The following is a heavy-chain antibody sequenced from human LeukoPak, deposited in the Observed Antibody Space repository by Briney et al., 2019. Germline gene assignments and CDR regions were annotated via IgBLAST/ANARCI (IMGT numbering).Heavy chain of an antibody. Sequence: SETLPLXCTVSGGSISSSSHYWGWIRQPPGKGLEWIGSIYYSGSTYYNPSLKSRVTISVDTSKNQFSLKLSSVTAADTSVYYCARQKSGSYGLFDYWGQGTLVTVSS. D-gene: IGHD1-26*01. CDR2: IYYSGST. V-gene: IGHV4-39*01. CDR3: ARQKSGSYGLFDY. CDR1: GGSISSSSHY. J-gene: IGHJ4*02.